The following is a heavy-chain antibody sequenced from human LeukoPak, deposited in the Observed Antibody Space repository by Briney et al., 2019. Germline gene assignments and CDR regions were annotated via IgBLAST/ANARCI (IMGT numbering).Heavy chain of an antibody. CDR3: ARISYYYYYMDV. Sequence: SQTLSLTCTVSGGSISSSSYYWGWIRQPPGRGLEWIGSIYYSGSTYYNPSLKSRVTISVDTSKNQFSLKLSSVTAADTAVYYCARISYYYYYMDVWGKGTTVTVSS. J-gene: IGHJ6*03. V-gene: IGHV4-39*01. CDR2: IYYSGST. CDR1: GGSISSSSYY.